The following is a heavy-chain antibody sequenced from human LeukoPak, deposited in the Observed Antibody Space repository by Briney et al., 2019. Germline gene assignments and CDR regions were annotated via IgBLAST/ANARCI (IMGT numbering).Heavy chain of an antibody. CDR2: IKQDGSEK. J-gene: IGHJ4*02. Sequence: GGSLRLSCAASGFTFSSYWMSWVRQAPGKGLERVANIKQDGSEKYYVDSVKGRFTISRDNAKNSLYLQMNSLRAEDTAVYYCASFLMVRGVLFDYWGQGTLVTVSS. D-gene: IGHD3-10*01. CDR3: ASFLMVRGVLFDY. V-gene: IGHV3-7*01. CDR1: GFTFSSYW.